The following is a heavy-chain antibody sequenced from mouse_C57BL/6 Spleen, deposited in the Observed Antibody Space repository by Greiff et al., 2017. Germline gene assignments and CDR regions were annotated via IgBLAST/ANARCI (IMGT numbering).Heavy chain of an antibody. J-gene: IGHJ2*01. V-gene: IGHV1-53*01. D-gene: IGHD2-3*01. CDR3: AKAMVRNYFDY. Sequence: VQLQQPGTELVKPGASVKLSCKASGYTFTSYWMPWVKQRPGQGLEWIGNINPSNGGTNYNEKFKSKATLTVDTSSSTAYMQLSSLTSEDSAVYYSAKAMVRNYFDYWGQGTTLTVSS. CDR1: GYTFTSYW. CDR2: INPSNGGT.